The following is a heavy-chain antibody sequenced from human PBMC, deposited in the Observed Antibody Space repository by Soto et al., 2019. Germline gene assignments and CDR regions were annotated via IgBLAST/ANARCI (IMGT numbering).Heavy chain of an antibody. CDR2: IYSGGDT. J-gene: IGHJ6*02. CDR3: TRAGSDPGNFYISNYYAMDV. Sequence: PGGSLRLSCAASGFSVSSDYMSWVRQAPGKVLELVSLIYSGGDTYYADSVKGRFTISRDISSNTIYLHMTSLRDDDTAIYYCTRAGSDPGNFYISNYYAMDVWGRGTTVTVSS. V-gene: IGHV3-53*01. D-gene: IGHD3-10*01. CDR1: GFSVSSDY.